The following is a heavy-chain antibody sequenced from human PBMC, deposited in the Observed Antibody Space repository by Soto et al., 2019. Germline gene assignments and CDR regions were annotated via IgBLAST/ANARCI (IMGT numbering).Heavy chain of an antibody. V-gene: IGHV3-23*01. D-gene: IGHD3-16*01. CDR3: AKHRPMSSNLYI. J-gene: IGHJ4*02. Sequence: HPGGSLRLSCAASGFTFTNYAFSWLRQAPGKELEWVSAISANGDTTYYADSVKGRFTISRDNSKNSLYLQMNSLRAEDTAVYYCAKHRPMSSNLYIWGQGTLVTVSS. CDR2: ISANGDTT. CDR1: GFTFTNYA.